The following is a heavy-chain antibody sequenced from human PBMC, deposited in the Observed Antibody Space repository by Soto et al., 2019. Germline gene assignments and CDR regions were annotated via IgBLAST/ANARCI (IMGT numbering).Heavy chain of an antibody. D-gene: IGHD6-6*01. CDR3: ARAPKVSGSAQTRPDF. J-gene: IGHJ4*02. CDR1: SGSLSGYY. V-gene: IGHV4-34*01. Sequence: SETLSLTCSLYSGSLSGYYWSWIRQPPGKGLEWIGEISPSGTTNYSPSLKSRVSISVDTSKNQFSLNLTSLTAADTAVYYCARAPKVSGSAQTRPDFCGQGSLATVSS. CDR2: ISPSGTT.